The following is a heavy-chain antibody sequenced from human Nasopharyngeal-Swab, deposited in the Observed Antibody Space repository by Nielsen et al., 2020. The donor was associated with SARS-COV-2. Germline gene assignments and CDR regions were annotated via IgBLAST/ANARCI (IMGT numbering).Heavy chain of an antibody. D-gene: IGHD3-10*01. CDR3: AKTMVRGDFYYFLDV. V-gene: IGHV3-9*01. CDR2: ISWKSSKM. J-gene: IGHJ6*03. Sequence: GGSLRLSCVASGFSLGIYPMPWVRQPPGRGLEWVSGISWKSSKMGYADSVKGRFTISRDNAKNSVYLQMNSLRPEDTALYYCAKTMVRGDFYYFLDVWGKGTTVTVSS. CDR1: GFSLGIYP.